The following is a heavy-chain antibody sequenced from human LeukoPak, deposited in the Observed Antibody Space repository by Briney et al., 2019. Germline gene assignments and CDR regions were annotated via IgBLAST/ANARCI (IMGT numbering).Heavy chain of an antibody. CDR3: AKDGEHYFVDY. CDR2: TRYDGSTK. V-gene: IGHV3-30*02. Sequence: GGSLRLSCAPAGFTFSSYGMHWVRQAPGKGLEWVAYTRYDGSTKYHVDSVKGRFTISRDNSKNTLYLQMNSLRAEDTALYYCAKDGEHYFVDYWGQGTLVTVSS. CDR1: GFTFSSYG. D-gene: IGHD3-9*01. J-gene: IGHJ4*02.